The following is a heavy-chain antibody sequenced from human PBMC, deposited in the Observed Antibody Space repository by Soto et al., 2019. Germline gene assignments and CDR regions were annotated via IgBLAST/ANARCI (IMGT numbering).Heavy chain of an antibody. D-gene: IGHD3-10*01. CDR1: GGSISSSTYY. Sequence: SETLSLTCTVSGGSISSSTYYWCWMRQPPGKGLEWIASFVIGGNTYYNPSLKSRVTISVDTSKNQFSLKLSSVTAADTAVYCRARRDGVDIDAYYWGQGNLVGVSS. V-gene: IGHV4-39*01. CDR3: ARRDGVDIDAYY. J-gene: IGHJ4*02. CDR2: FVIGGNT.